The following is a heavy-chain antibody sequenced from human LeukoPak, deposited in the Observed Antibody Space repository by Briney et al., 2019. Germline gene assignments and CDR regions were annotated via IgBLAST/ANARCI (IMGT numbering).Heavy chain of an antibody. CDR1: GYTFTSYG. CDR3: ARDAGYDYVWGGYRSDY. CDR2: ISAYNGNT. D-gene: IGHD3-16*02. V-gene: IGHV1-18*01. J-gene: IGHJ4*02. Sequence: ASVKVSCKASGYTFTSYGISWVRQAPGQGLEWMGWISAYNGNTNYAQKLQGRVTMTTDTSTSTAYMELRSLRSDDTAVYYCARDAGYDYVWGGYRSDYWGQGTLVTVSS.